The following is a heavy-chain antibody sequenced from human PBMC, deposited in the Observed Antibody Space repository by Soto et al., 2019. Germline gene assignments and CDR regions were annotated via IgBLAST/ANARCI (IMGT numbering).Heavy chain of an antibody. V-gene: IGHV1-18*01. CDR1: GYNFINYA. J-gene: IGHJ4*02. D-gene: IGHD1-26*01. CDR2: ISPYIGDT. CDR3: AREAGSGSYYPEDY. Sequence: ASVKVSCKASGYNFINYAITWVRQAPGQGLEWMGWISPYIGDTDYAQKFQGRATVTTDTSTRTAYMELRSLTSDDTAVYYCAREAGSGSYYPEDYWGQGTLVTGSS.